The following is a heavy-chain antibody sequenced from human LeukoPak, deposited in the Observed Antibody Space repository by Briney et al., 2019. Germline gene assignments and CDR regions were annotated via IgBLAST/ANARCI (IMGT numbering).Heavy chain of an antibody. Sequence: GGSLRLSCASSGFRFSDFYMSWIRQTPGKGLEWISYISGSGSTIYNADSVKGRFTISRDNAKNSLYLQMNSLRAEDTAVYYCAREGYSGSYYSDSHAFDIWGQGTMVTVSS. D-gene: IGHD1-26*01. V-gene: IGHV3-11*04. CDR3: AREGYSGSYYSDSHAFDI. CDR2: ISGSGSTI. CDR1: GFRFSDFY. J-gene: IGHJ3*02.